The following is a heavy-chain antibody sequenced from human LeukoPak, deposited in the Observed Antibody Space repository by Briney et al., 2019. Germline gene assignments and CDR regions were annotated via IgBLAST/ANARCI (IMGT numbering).Heavy chain of an antibody. V-gene: IGHV3-30*03. J-gene: IGHJ5*02. CDR2: IPFSGTTE. CDR3: ARGWFGLDP. Sequence: TGGSLRLSCEASGLLFSSYGFYWVRQAPGKGLEWVAYIPFSGTTEDYADSLEGRFTISRDNSESKVYLQMSSLRSEDTAVYYCARGWFGLDPWGQGTQVIVSS. CDR1: GLLFSSYG. D-gene: IGHD3-10*01.